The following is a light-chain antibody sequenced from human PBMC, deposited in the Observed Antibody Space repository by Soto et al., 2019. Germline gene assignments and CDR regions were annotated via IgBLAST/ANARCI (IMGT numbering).Light chain of an antibody. CDR1: QTISSW. CDR3: QQYTSYSRA. J-gene: IGKJ1*01. CDR2: KAS. Sequence: DIQMTQSPSTLSGSVGDRVTITCRASQTISSWLAWYQQKPGKAPKLLIYKASTLKSGVPSRFSGGGSGTDFTLTISGLQPDDFTTYYCQQYTSYSRAFGQGTKVDIK. V-gene: IGKV1-5*03.